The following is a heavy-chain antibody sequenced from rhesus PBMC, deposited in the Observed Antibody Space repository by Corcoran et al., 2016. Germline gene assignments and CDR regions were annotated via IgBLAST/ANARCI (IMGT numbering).Heavy chain of an antibody. CDR3: ARHLGSSYGWRFDV. D-gene: IGHD6-43*01. J-gene: IGHJ5-1*01. CDR1: GGSTSSRNW. CDR2: VPDSTVNT. Sequence: QVQLQESGPAVGKPSETLSLTCAVSGGSTSSRNWWGWIRQAPGKGLEWIGGVPDSTVNTVCSPSLKGRVTLSIDTSQNQFSLKLSSVTAADTAVYFCARHLGSSYGWRFDVWGAGVLVTVSS. V-gene: IGHV4-93*02.